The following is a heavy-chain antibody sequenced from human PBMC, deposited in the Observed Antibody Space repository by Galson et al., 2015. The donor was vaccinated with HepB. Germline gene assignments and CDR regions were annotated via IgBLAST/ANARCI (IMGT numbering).Heavy chain of an antibody. CDR2: IRSNTYGGAT. CDR1: GFNFRDYA. D-gene: IGHD3-22*01. J-gene: IGHJ4*02. CDR3: SSREDTYYYDSSGFFDL. V-gene: IGHV3-49*04. Sequence: SLRLSCAASGFNFRDYAMSWVRQAPGKGLEWVAFIRSNTYGGATEFGASVKGRFIISRDDSKGIAYLQMNSLKSEDTAVYYCSSREDTYYYDSSGFFDLWGQGILVTVSS.